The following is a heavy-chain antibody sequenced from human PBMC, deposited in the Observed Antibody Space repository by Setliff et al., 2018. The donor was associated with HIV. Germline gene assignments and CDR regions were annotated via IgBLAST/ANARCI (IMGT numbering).Heavy chain of an antibody. CDR3: ARHRLSRNGYGIPILDY. Sequence: PGESLKISCKGSGYTFDNYWIAWVRQMPGKGLEWMGIIDPLDSETKYSQSFQGQVTISVDRSSRTAYLQWGTLQAPDSAMYYCARHRLSRNGYGIPILDYWGPGTLVT. CDR1: GYTFDNYW. CDR2: IDPLDSET. D-gene: IGHD5-12*01. V-gene: IGHV5-51*01. J-gene: IGHJ4*02.